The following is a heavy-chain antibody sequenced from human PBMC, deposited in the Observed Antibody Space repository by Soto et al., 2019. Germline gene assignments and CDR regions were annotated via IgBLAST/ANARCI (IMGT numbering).Heavy chain of an antibody. CDR3: ARPGNSWYLDYFDY. Sequence: EVQLVESGGVLVQPGGSLRLSCAASGFTLGSYSMHWFRQVPGEGLEWVSYISSTGSNIYYADSVKGRFTISRDNAKNSLYLQMNSLRVEDTAVYYFARPGNSWYLDYFDYWGQGTLVTVSS. J-gene: IGHJ4*02. CDR1: GFTLGSYS. CDR2: ISSTGSNI. V-gene: IGHV3-48*01. D-gene: IGHD6-13*01.